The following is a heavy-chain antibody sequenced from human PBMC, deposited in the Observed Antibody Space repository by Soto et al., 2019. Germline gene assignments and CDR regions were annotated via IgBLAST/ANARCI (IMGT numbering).Heavy chain of an antibody. Sequence: SQTLSLTCAISGDSVSRNSGAWNWIRQSPSRGLEWLGRTYYRSKWSSDYAVSVKSRITINPETSKNQFSLQLNSVTPEDTAVFYFARDLRDIAVSGTLGTFDYWGQGILVTVSS. V-gene: IGHV6-1*01. CDR1: GDSVSRNSGA. CDR2: TYYRSKWSS. D-gene: IGHD6-19*01. CDR3: ARDLRDIAVSGTLGTFDY. J-gene: IGHJ4*02.